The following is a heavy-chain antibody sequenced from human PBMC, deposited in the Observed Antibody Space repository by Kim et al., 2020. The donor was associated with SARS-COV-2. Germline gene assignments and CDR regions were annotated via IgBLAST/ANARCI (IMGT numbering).Heavy chain of an antibody. CDR3: ARDLSSAGAMVRGEELDY. CDR1: GGSFSGYY. V-gene: IGHV4-34*01. CDR2: INHSGST. J-gene: IGHJ4*02. D-gene: IGHD3-10*01. Sequence: SETLSLTCAVYGGSFSGYYWSWIRQPPGKGLEWIGEINHSGSTNYNPSLKSRVTISVDTSKNQFSLKLSSVTAADTAVYYCARDLSSAGAMVRGEELDYWGQGTLVTVSS.